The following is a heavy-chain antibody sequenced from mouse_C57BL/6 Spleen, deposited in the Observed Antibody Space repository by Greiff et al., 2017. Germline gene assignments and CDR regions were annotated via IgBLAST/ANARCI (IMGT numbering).Heavy chain of an antibody. CDR3: AREGAYYAMDY. J-gene: IGHJ4*01. CDR2: IHPNSGST. V-gene: IGHV1-64*01. CDR1: GYTFTSYW. Sequence: QVQLQQSGAELVKPGASVTLSCKASGYTFTSYWMHWVKQRPGQGLEWIGMIHPNSGSTNYNEKFKSKATLTVDKSSSTAYMQLSSLTSEDSAVYYCAREGAYYAMDYWGQGTSVTVSS.